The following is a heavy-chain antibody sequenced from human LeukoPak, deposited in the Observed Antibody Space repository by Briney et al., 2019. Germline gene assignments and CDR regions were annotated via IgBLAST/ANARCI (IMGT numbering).Heavy chain of an antibody. D-gene: IGHD3-3*01. J-gene: IGHJ6*03. CDR2: ISAYNGNT. CDR1: GYTFTSYG. Sequence: GASVKVSCKASGYTFTSYGISWVRQAPGQGLEWMGWISAYNGNTNYAQKLQGRVTMTTDTSTSTAYMELRSLRSDDTAVYYCARDLTHYDFWSGYFNYYYYMDVWGKGTTVTVSS. CDR3: ARDLTHYDFWSGYFNYYYYMDV. V-gene: IGHV1-18*01.